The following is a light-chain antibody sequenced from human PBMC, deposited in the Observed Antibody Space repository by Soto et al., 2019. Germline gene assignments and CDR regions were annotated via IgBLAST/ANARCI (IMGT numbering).Light chain of an antibody. CDR2: GNN. J-gene: IGLJ1*01. V-gene: IGLV1-44*01. CDR1: SSNIGSNT. CDR3: ATWDDSLNGYV. Sequence: QSVLTQPPSASGTPGQRVTISCSGSSSNIGSNTVIWYQQLPGTAPNLLIFGNNQRPSGVPDRFSGSKSGTSASLAISGLQSEDEADYYCATWDDSLNGYVFGTGTKVT.